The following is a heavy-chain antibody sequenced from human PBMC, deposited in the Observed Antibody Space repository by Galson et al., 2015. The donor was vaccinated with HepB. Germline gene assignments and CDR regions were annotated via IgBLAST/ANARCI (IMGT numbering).Heavy chain of an antibody. D-gene: IGHD4-17*01. CDR2: IYSGGST. Sequence: SLRLSCAASGFTVSSNYMSWVRQAPGKGPEWVSVIYSGGSTYYAESVKGRFTISRDNSKNTMYLQMNSLRAEDTAVYYCARAVTTGYYYGMDVWGQGTTVTVSS. CDR3: ARAVTTGYYYGMDV. CDR1: GFTVSSNY. J-gene: IGHJ6*02. V-gene: IGHV3-66*01.